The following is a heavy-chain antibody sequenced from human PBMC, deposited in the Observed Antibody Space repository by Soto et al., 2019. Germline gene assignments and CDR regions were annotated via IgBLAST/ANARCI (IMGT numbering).Heavy chain of an antibody. V-gene: IGHV1-8*01. CDR3: ARANLVVVPAAIGRDFGY. CDR1: GYTFTSYD. CDR2: MNPNSGNT. J-gene: IGHJ4*02. D-gene: IGHD2-2*01. Sequence: ASVKVSCKASGYTFTSYDINWVRQATGQGLEWMGWMNPNSGNTGYAQKFQGRVTMTRNTSISTAYMELSSLRSEDTAVYYCARANLVVVPAAIGRDFGYWGQGTLVTVSS.